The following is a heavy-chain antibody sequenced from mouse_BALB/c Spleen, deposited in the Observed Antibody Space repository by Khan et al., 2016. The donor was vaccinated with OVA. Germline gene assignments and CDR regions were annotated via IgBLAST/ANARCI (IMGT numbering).Heavy chain of an antibody. CDR3: AREGAYYRSDGWFAY. CDR1: GYTFTTYT. V-gene: IGHV1-4*01. Sequence: QVQLQQSGAELARPGASVKMSCKASGYTFTTYTIHWVKQGPGQGLEWIGYIIPTNDYANYKQKFKDRATLTADKSSSTAYMQLSSLTSEDSALYYCAREGAYYRSDGWFAYWGQGTLVTVSA. J-gene: IGHJ3*01. D-gene: IGHD2-14*01. CDR2: IIPTNDYA.